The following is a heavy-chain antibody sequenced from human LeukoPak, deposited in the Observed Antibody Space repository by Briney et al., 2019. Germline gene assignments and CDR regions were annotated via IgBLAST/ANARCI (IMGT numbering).Heavy chain of an antibody. CDR3: ANRGYGCSGGSCYFDY. CDR2: IRYDGSYK. J-gene: IGHJ4*02. Sequence: GGSLRLSCAASGFTLSSYGMHWVRQAPGKGLEWVAFIRYDGSYKYYADSVKGRFTISRDNSKNTLYLQMNSLRAEDTAAYYCANRGYGCSGGSCYFDYWGQGTLVTVSS. D-gene: IGHD2-15*01. V-gene: IGHV3-30*02. CDR1: GFTLSSYG.